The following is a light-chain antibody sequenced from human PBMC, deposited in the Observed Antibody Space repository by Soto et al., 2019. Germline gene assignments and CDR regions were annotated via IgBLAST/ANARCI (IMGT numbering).Light chain of an antibody. Sequence: IQLTQSPSSLSASVRDRVTITCRASQGISSYLAWYQQKPGKAPKLLIYAASTLQSGVPSRFSGSGSGTDFTLTISSLQPEDFATYYCQSLKGTFGGGTKVDIK. CDR1: QGISSY. CDR3: QSLKGT. CDR2: AAS. V-gene: IGKV1-9*01. J-gene: IGKJ4*01.